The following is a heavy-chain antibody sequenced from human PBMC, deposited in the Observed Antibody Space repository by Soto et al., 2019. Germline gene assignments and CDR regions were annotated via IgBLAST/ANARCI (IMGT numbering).Heavy chain of an antibody. D-gene: IGHD4-17*01. CDR1: GYTLTELS. CDR2: FDPEDGET. Sequence: ASVKVSCKVSGYTLTELSMHWVRQAPGNGLEWMGGFDPEDGETVYAQDFQGRVTMTEDTSTDTAYMELSSLTSEDTAVYYCATRATVGIYYYYGLDVWGQGTTVTVSS. J-gene: IGHJ6*02. CDR3: ATRATVGIYYYYGLDV. V-gene: IGHV1-24*01.